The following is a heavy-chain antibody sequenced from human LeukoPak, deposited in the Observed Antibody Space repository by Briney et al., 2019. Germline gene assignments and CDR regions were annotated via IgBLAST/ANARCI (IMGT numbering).Heavy chain of an antibody. CDR2: IYYSGST. Sequence: PSETLSLTCTVSGGSISSGDYYWSWIRQPPGKGLEWIGYIYYSGSTYYNPSLKSRVTISVDTSKNQFCLKLGSVTAADTAVYYCAREEAGIVVVPAARGHAFDIWGQGTMVTVSS. J-gene: IGHJ3*02. CDR3: AREEAGIVVVPAARGHAFDI. V-gene: IGHV4-30-4*08. CDR1: GGSISSGDYY. D-gene: IGHD2-2*01.